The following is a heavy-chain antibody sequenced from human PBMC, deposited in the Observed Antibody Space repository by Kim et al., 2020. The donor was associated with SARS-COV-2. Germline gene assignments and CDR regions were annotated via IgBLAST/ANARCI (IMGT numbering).Heavy chain of an antibody. D-gene: IGHD5-12*01. V-gene: IGHV3-33*06. Sequence: GGSLRLSCAASGFTFSSYGMHWVRQAPGKGLEWVAVIWYDGSYKYYGDSVKGRFTISRDNSKNTLYLQMNSLRAEDTAVYYCAKGRDGYAIDYWGQGTLV. J-gene: IGHJ4*02. CDR2: IWYDGSYK. CDR1: GFTFSSYG. CDR3: AKGRDGYAIDY.